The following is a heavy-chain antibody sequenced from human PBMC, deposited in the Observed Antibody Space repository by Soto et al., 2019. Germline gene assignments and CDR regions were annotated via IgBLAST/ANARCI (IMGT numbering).Heavy chain of an antibody. CDR2: IYYSGST. Sequence: PSETLSLTCTVSGGSISSGGYFWSWIRQHPGKGLEWIGSIYYSGSTYCNPSLKSRITISVDTSKNQFSLKLSSVTAADTAVYYCARGYYYDSSGYYPRWFDPWGQGTLVTVSS. V-gene: IGHV4-31*03. D-gene: IGHD3-22*01. J-gene: IGHJ5*02. CDR3: ARGYYYDSSGYYPRWFDP. CDR1: GGSISSGGYF.